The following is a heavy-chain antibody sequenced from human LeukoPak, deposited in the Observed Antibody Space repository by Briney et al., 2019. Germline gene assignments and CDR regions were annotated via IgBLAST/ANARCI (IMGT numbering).Heavy chain of an antibody. Sequence: ASVKVSCKAAGYTFTGYYMHWVRQAPGQGLEWMGWINPNSGGTNYAQKFQGRVTMTRDTSISTAYMELSRLRSDDTAVYYCARGPGTPDHCSIDYWGQGTLVTVSS. V-gene: IGHV1-2*02. CDR2: INPNSGGT. CDR3: ARGPGTPDHCSIDY. D-gene: IGHD1-1*01. J-gene: IGHJ4*02. CDR1: GYTFTGYY.